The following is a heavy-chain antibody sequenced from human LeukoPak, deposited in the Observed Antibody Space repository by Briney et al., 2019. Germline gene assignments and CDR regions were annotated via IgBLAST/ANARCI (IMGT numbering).Heavy chain of an antibody. D-gene: IGHD5-12*01. CDR2: ISGSGGST. CDR3: AKAAGYSGYEKLDY. Sequence: GGSLRLSCAASGFTFSSYAMSWARQAPGKGLEWVSAISGSGGSTYYADSVKGRFTISRDSSKNTLYLQMNSLRAEDTAVYYCAKAAGYSGYEKLDYWGQGTLVTVSS. J-gene: IGHJ4*02. CDR1: GFTFSSYA. V-gene: IGHV3-23*01.